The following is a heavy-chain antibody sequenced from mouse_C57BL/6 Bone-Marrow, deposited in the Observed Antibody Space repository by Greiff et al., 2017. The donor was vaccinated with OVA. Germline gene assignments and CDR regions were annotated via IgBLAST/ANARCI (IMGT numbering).Heavy chain of an antibody. CDR2: INPGSGGT. V-gene: IGHV1-54*01. D-gene: IGHD1-1*01. CDR3: ARSYGSSYLFAY. CDR1: GYAFTNYL. J-gene: IGHJ3*01. Sequence: QVQLQQSGAELVRPGTSVKLSCKASGYAFTNYLIEWVKQRPGQGLEWIGVINPGSGGTNYNEKFKGKATLTADKSSSTAYMQLSSLTSEDSAVYFCARSYGSSYLFAYWGQGTLVTVSA.